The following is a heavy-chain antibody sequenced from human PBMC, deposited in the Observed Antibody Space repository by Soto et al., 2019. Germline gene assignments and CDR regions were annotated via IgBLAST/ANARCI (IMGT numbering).Heavy chain of an antibody. CDR3: ARETISSRLDY. D-gene: IGHD6-13*01. Sequence: WTWIRQYPGKGLEWIGYISYTGSTFYNPSLKGRVTISGDTSKTQFSLKLSSVTAADTAVYYCARETISSRLDYWGQGTLVTVSS. CDR2: ISYTGST. V-gene: IGHV4-31*02. J-gene: IGHJ4*02.